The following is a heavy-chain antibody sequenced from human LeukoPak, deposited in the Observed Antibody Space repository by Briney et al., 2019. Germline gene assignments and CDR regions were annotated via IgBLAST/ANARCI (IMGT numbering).Heavy chain of an antibody. D-gene: IGHD2-15*01. CDR2: IYWNDDK. Sequence: SGPTLVNPTQTLTLTCTFSGFSLSTSGVGVGWIRQPPGKALEWLALIYWNDDKRYSPSLKSRLTITKDTSKNQVVLTMTNMDPVDTATYYCAHYIVVVVDDAFDIWGQGTMVTVSS. CDR1: GFSLSTSGVG. J-gene: IGHJ3*02. V-gene: IGHV2-5*01. CDR3: AHYIVVVVDDAFDI.